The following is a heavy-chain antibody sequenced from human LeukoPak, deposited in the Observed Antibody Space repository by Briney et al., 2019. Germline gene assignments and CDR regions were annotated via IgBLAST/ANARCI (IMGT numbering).Heavy chain of an antibody. CDR3: ARERLWFGEFLFDY. CDR2: IYDSGST. V-gene: IGHV4-39*07. Sequence: SETLSLTCTVSGGSIRSSYYYWGWIRQPPGKGLEWIGSIYDSGSTYYNPSLKSRVTISVDTSKNRFSLKLSSVTAADTAVYYCARERLWFGEFLFDYWGQGTLVTVSS. D-gene: IGHD3-10*01. CDR1: GGSIRSSYYY. J-gene: IGHJ4*02.